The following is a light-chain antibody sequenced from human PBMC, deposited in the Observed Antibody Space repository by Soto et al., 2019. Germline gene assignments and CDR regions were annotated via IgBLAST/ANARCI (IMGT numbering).Light chain of an antibody. CDR3: QQYGSSIT. Sequence: EIVLTQSPGPLSLSSGERATLSCRASQSVPRSYLAWYQQKPGQAPSLLIYGTASSATGIPDRFSGSGSGTDFTLTISRLEPEEFALFYCQQYGSSITFGQGTRLEIK. J-gene: IGKJ5*01. CDR2: GTA. V-gene: IGKV3-20*01. CDR1: QSVPRSY.